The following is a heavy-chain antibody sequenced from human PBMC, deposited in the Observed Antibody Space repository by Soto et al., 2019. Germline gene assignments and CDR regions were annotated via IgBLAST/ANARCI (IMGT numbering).Heavy chain of an antibody. D-gene: IGHD4-17*01. J-gene: IGHJ4*02. Sequence: GGSLRLSCAASGFIFSDHYMDWVRQAPGKGLDWVGRVRNRANSYTTEYAASVKGRFTISRDDSKSSVYLQMNSLKTDDTAVYYCTRMTTVTPDFDYWGQGTLVTVSS. V-gene: IGHV3-72*01. CDR2: VRNRANSYTT. CDR1: GFIFSDHY. CDR3: TRMTTVTPDFDY.